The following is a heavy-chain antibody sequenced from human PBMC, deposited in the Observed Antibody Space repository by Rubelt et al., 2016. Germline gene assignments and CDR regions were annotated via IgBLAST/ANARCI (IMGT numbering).Heavy chain of an antibody. Sequence: EVQLLESGGGLVQFGGSLRLSCAASGFTFSSYAMSWVRQAPGKGLEWVSGICGSGDRTYYADSVKGRFTISRDISKSTLYLQMNSLGAEVKCVDYCWTSRVKSGSCWAVLDYWGQGAPVIV. CDR2: ICGSGDRT. J-gene: IGHJ4*02. CDR1: GFTFSSYA. CDR3: WTSRVKSGSCWAVLDY. V-gene: IGHV3-23*01. D-gene: IGHD1-26*01.